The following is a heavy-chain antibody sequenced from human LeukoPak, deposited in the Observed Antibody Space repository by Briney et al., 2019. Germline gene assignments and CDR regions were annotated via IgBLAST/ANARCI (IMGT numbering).Heavy chain of an antibody. D-gene: IGHD2-2*01. V-gene: IGHV4-61*01. CDR3: ASSTSCYAGSCDFDY. CDR2: IYYSGST. CDR1: GYSISSGYY. Sequence: SETLSLTCTVSGYSISSGYYWGWIRQPPGKGLEWIGYIYYSGSTNYNPSLKSRVTISVDTSKNQFSLKLSSVTAADTAVYYCASSTSCYAGSCDFDYWGQGTLVTVSS. J-gene: IGHJ4*02.